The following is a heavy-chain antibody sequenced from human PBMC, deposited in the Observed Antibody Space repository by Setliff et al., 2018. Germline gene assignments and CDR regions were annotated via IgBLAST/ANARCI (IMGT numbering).Heavy chain of an antibody. CDR3: TTNPRYTNSQLDY. D-gene: IGHD6-6*01. Sequence: PGGSLRLSCAGSGFIFSNYFMSWFRQAPGKGLEWLAVVSYDGNNNYYGDSVKGRFTISRDNSKNTVFLQLNSLRDDDTAVYYCTTNPRYTNSQLDYWGPGTLVTVS. V-gene: IGHV3-30-3*01. CDR1: GFIFSNYF. J-gene: IGHJ4*02. CDR2: VSYDGNNN.